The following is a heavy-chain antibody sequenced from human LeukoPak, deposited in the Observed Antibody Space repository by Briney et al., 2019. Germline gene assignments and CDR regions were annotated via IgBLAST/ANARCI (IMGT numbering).Heavy chain of an antibody. Sequence: GGSLRLSCAASGFTFDDYAMHWVRQAPGKGLEWVSGISWNSGSIGYADSVKGRFTISRDNAKNSLYLQMNSLGAEDTALYYCAKAKRNIAVAGTSFDYWGQGTLVTVSS. CDR1: GFTFDDYA. D-gene: IGHD6-19*01. CDR3: AKAKRNIAVAGTSFDY. V-gene: IGHV3-9*01. J-gene: IGHJ4*02. CDR2: ISWNSGSI.